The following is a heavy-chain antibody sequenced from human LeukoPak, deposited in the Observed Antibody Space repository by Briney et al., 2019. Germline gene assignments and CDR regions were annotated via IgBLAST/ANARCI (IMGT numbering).Heavy chain of an antibody. D-gene: IGHD4-17*01. CDR2: IWYDGSNQ. J-gene: IGHJ4*02. V-gene: IGHV3-33*06. Sequence: SGMSLRLSCAASRFTFRNYGMHWVRQAPGKGLEWVAVIWYDGSNQVYADSVKGRFTVSRDNSKNILYLQMNNLRADDTAVYYCANEIRPNDYWGQGTLVTVSS. CDR3: ANEIRPNDY. CDR1: RFTFRNYG.